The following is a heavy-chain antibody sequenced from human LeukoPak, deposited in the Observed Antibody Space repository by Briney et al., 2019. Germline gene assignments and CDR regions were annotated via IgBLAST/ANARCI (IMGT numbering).Heavy chain of an antibody. CDR1: GFTFSSYG. V-gene: IGHV3-30*02. Sequence: PAGSLTLSCAAYGFTFSSYGMHWVRQAPAKGLEKEAFIRYDGSNKYYADSVKGRFTISRDNSKNTLYPQMNSLRAEDTAVYYCAKWHYYDSSGYFDYWGQGTLVTVSS. D-gene: IGHD3-22*01. J-gene: IGHJ4*02. CDR3: AKWHYYDSSGYFDY. CDR2: IRYDGSNK.